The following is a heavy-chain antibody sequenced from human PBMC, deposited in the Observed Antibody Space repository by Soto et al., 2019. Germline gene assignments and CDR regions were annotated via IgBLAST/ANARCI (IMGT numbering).Heavy chain of an antibody. CDR3: ASGRVVVPNWFDP. CDR2: LNPNTGNT. V-gene: IGHV1-8*01. CDR1: GYTFTSYD. J-gene: IGHJ5*02. D-gene: IGHD2-15*01. Sequence: QVQLVQSGAEVKKPGASMKVSCKASGYTFTSYDISCVRQATGQGLEWMGWLNPNTGNTGYEQKFPDRVTRTSNISICTPYRELSSLRSEDTAVYYCASGRVVVPNWFDPWGQGTLVTVSS.